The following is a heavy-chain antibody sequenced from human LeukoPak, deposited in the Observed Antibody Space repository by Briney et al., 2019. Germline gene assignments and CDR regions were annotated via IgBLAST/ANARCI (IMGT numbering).Heavy chain of an antibody. CDR3: ATLGGYVLGRKGSRVGMDV. CDR2: ISWNSGSI. D-gene: IGHD2-8*01. Sequence: GGSLRLSCAASGFTFDDYAMHWVRQAPGKGLEWVSGISWNSGSIGYADSVKGRFTISRDNAKNSLYLQMNSLRAEDTALYYCATLGGYVLGRKGSRVGMDVWGQGTTVTVSS. CDR1: GFTFDDYA. V-gene: IGHV3-9*01. J-gene: IGHJ6*02.